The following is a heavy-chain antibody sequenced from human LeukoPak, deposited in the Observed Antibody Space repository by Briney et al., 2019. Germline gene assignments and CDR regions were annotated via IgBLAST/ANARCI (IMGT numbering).Heavy chain of an antibody. CDR1: GFTFRTYG. CDR3: AELGITMIGGV. V-gene: IGHV3-30*18. Sequence: PGGSLRLSCAASGFTFRTYGMHWVRQAPGKGLEWVAFISFDGSKKYFADSVKGRFTISRDNSENTLYLQMNSLRPDDTAVYYCAELGITMIGGVWGKGTTVTISS. J-gene: IGHJ6*04. CDR2: ISFDGSKK. D-gene: IGHD3-10*02.